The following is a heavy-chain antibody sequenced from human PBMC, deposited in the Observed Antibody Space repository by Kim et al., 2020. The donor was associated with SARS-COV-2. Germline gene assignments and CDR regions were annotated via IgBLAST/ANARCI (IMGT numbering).Heavy chain of an antibody. D-gene: IGHD3-9*01. J-gene: IGHJ6*02. CDR2: ISSSTHI. CDR1: GFTFSSYS. V-gene: IGHV3-21*01. CDR3: ARDLIRYFDWTIRTCYGMDV. Sequence: GGSLRLSCAASGFTFSSYSMNWVRQAPGKGLEWVSSISSSTHIYYADSVKGRFTISRDNAKNSLYLQMKSLRAEDTAVYYCARDLIRYFDWTIRTCYGMDVWGQGTTVTVSS.